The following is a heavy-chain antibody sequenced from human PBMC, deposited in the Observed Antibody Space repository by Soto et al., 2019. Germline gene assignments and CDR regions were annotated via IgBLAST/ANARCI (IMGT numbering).Heavy chain of an antibody. CDR2: ISAYNGNT. CDR1: GYTFTNFG. J-gene: IGHJ4*02. D-gene: IGHD3-16*01. Sequence: QVQLVQSGAEVKKPGASVKVSCKASGYTFTNFGISWVRQAPGQGLEWMGWISAYNGNTNYAQKFQGRVTMTTDTSTSTADMEVRSLRFDDAAVYYCARGGTPIDDWGQGTLVTVSS. CDR3: ARGGTPIDD. V-gene: IGHV1-18*01.